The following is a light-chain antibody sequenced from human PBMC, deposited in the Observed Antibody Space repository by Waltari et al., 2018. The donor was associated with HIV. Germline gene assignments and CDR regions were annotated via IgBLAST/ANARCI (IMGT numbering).Light chain of an antibody. J-gene: IGLJ2*01. Sequence: SYVLTQPPSVSMAPGKTARITCGGYNIGSKSVHWYQQKPGQAPVLVIYDDSDRPSGIPGRLSGTNSGNTATLTISRVEAGDEADYYCQVWDSGIVVFGGGTKVTVL. CDR1: NIGSKS. V-gene: IGLV3-21*04. CDR2: DDS. CDR3: QVWDSGIVV.